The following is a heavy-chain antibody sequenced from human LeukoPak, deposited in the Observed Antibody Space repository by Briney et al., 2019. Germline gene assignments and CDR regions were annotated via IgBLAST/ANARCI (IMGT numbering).Heavy chain of an antibody. V-gene: IGHV5-51*01. Sequence: GESLKISCEGSGYSHINYWICWVRQMPGKGLEWMGIIYPGDSDTRDSPSFQGQVTISADKSISTAYLQWSSLKASDTAFYYCARRRYSTTWYHGSLVLWAQGTLVTVSS. J-gene: IGHJ4*02. CDR1: GYSHINYW. CDR2: IYPGDSDT. D-gene: IGHD6-13*01. CDR3: ARRRYSTTWYHGSLVL.